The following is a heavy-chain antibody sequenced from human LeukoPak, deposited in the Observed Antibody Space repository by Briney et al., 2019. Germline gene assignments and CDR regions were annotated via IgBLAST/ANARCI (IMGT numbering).Heavy chain of an antibody. CDR3: ATVMVATTNWFDP. CDR2: INQDGSDK. J-gene: IGHJ5*02. Sequence: GGSLRLSCAASGFTFSTYWMSWVRQAPGKGLEWVANINQDGSDKYYVDSVKGRFTISRDNAKNSLYLQMNSLRAEDTAVYYCATVMVATTNWFDPWGQGTLVTVSS. CDR1: GFTFSTYW. D-gene: IGHD5-12*01. V-gene: IGHV3-7*05.